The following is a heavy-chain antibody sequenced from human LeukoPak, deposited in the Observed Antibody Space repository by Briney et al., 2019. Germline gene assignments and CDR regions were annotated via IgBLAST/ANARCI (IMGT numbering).Heavy chain of an antibody. D-gene: IGHD3-10*01. J-gene: IGHJ3*02. V-gene: IGHV4-39*01. CDR3: ARHMGALDAFDI. CDR2: IYYSGST. Sequence: SETLSLTCTVSGGSISSSSYYWGWIRQPPGKGLEWIGSIYYSGSTYYNPSLKSRVTISVDTSKNQFSLKLISVTAADTAVYYCARHMGALDAFDIWGQGTMVTVSS. CDR1: GGSISSSSYY.